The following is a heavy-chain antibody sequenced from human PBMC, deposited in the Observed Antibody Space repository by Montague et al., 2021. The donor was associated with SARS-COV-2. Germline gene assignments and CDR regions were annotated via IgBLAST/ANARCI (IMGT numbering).Heavy chain of an antibody. CDR2: IYYRGTT. CDR1: GGSISSDY. V-gene: IGHV4-59*01. D-gene: IGHD5-24*01. CDR3: AREDRWYWFDP. J-gene: IGHJ5*02. Sequence: SETLSLTCSVSGGSISSDYWSWIRQSPGKGLELIGYIYYRGTTNSNPSLKSQVTFSVDTSKNQSSLKLMPVTAADAAVYFCAREDRWYWFDPWGQGVLVTVSS.